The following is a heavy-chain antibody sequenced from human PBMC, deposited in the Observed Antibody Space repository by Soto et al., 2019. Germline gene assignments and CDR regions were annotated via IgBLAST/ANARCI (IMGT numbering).Heavy chain of an antibody. D-gene: IGHD6-13*01. CDR2: IHYSGTT. J-gene: IGHJ4*02. CDR3: AAGEASSRNLAPYYLDF. Sequence: PSETLSLTCTVSGGSMRNYFWTWIRQPPGKGLEWIGYIHYSGTTSFFPSYNPSLRSRVTISEDTSKNQFSLKLLSVTTADTAVYFCAAGEASSRNLAPYYLDFWGQGTLVTASS. CDR1: GGSMRNYF. V-gene: IGHV4-59*01.